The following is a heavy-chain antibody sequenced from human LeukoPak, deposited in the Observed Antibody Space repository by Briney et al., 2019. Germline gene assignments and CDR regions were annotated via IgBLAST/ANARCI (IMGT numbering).Heavy chain of an antibody. Sequence: SETLSLTCTVSGGSISSYYWSWIRQPPGKGLEWIGYIYYSGSTNYNPSLKSRVTLSVDTSKNQFSLKLSSVTAADTAVYYCARVSRMGADYWGQGTLVTVSS. J-gene: IGHJ4*02. CDR3: ARVSRMGADY. D-gene: IGHD1-26*01. CDR1: GGSISSYY. CDR2: IYYSGST. V-gene: IGHV4-59*01.